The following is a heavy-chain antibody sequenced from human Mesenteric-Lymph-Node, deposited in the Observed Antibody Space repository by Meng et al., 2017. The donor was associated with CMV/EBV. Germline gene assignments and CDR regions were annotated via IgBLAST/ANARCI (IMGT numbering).Heavy chain of an antibody. D-gene: IGHD3-3*01. Sequence: GESLKISCAASGFTVSSNYMSWVRQAPGKGLEWVSVIYSGGSTYYADSVKGRFTISRDNSKNTLYLQMNSLRAEDTAVYYCASPRHDFWSGYTQPDAFDIWGQGTMVTISS. CDR1: GFTVSSNY. CDR2: IYSGGST. J-gene: IGHJ3*02. CDR3: ASPRHDFWSGYTQPDAFDI. V-gene: IGHV3-53*01.